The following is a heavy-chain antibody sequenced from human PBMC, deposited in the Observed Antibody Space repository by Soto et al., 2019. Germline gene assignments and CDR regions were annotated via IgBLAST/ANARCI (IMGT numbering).Heavy chain of an antibody. V-gene: IGHV4-39*01. Sequence: PSETLSLTCTVSGGSISSSSYYWGWIRQPPGKGLEWIGSIFYSGSTYYNPSLKSRVTISVDTSKNQFSLKLSSVTAADTAVYYCARGLLGVAAAGSFDPWGQGTLVTVSS. J-gene: IGHJ5*02. CDR2: IFYSGST. CDR3: ARGLLGVAAAGSFDP. CDR1: GGSISSSSYY. D-gene: IGHD6-25*01.